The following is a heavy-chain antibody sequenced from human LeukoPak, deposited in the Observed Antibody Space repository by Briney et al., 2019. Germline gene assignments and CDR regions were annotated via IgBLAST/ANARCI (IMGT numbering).Heavy chain of an antibody. D-gene: IGHD3-22*01. J-gene: IGHJ4*02. Sequence: GSLRLSCVASGFTFSNYWMTWVRQAPGKGLEWVSGISGSGDNTYYADSVKGRFTISRDNSKNTLYVQVNSLGTEDTAAYYCAKGSYYDSSGSFYFDYWGQGTLVTVSS. CDR2: ISGSGDNT. CDR3: AKGSYYDSSGSFYFDY. V-gene: IGHV3-23*01. CDR1: GFTFSNYW.